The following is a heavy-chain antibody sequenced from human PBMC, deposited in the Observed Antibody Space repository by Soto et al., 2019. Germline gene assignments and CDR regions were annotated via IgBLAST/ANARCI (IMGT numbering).Heavy chain of an antibody. CDR2: IDPSDSYT. V-gene: IGHV5-10-1*01. D-gene: IGHD6-19*01. CDR1: GYSFTSYW. CDR3: ARHWLRVYYYYGMDV. Sequence: LGESLKISCKGSGYSFTSYWISWVRQMPGKGLEWMGRIDPSDSYTNYSPSFQGHVTISADKSISTAYLQWSSLKASDTAMYYCARHWLRVYYYYGMDVWGQGTTVTVSS. J-gene: IGHJ6*02.